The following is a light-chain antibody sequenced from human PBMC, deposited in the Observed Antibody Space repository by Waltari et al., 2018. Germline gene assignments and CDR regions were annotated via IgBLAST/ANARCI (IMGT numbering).Light chain of an antibody. CDR1: SSNIGSNT. Sequence: QSVLTQPPSASGTPGQRVTISCSGSSSNIGSNTVNWYQQLPGTAPKRRIYSNNRRRSGVPDRFSGAKSGTSASLAIRGLQSEDEAAYDCAAWDDSLNGRVFGGVTKLTVL. V-gene: IGLV1-44*01. J-gene: IGLJ2*01. CDR2: SNN. CDR3: AAWDDSLNGRV.